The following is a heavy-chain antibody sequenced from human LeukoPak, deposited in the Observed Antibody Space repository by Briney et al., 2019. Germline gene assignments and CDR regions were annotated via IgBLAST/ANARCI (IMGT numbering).Heavy chain of an antibody. CDR1: GFTFDDYG. V-gene: IGHV3-20*04. CDR3: ARLRFLEWQYYFDY. CDR2: INWNGGST. J-gene: IGHJ4*02. Sequence: GGSLRLSCAASGFTFDDYGMSWVRQAPGKGLEWVSGINWNGGSTGYADSVKGRFTISRDNAKNSLYLQMNSLRAEDTALYYCARLRFLEWQYYFDYWGQGTLVTVSS. D-gene: IGHD3-3*01.